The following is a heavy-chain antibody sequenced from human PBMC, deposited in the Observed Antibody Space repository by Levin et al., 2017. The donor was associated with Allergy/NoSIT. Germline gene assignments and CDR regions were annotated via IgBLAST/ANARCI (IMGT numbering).Heavy chain of an antibody. CDR2: ISSSSSYI. Sequence: GESLKISCAASGFTFSSYSMNWVRQAPGKGLEWVSSISSSSSYIYYADSVKGRFTISRDNAKNSLYLQMNSLRAEDTAVYYCARGSMVIYYYYGMDVWGQGTTVTVSS. CDR3: ARGSMVIYYYYGMDV. CDR1: GFTFSSYS. V-gene: IGHV3-21*01. D-gene: IGHD2/OR15-2a*01. J-gene: IGHJ6*02.